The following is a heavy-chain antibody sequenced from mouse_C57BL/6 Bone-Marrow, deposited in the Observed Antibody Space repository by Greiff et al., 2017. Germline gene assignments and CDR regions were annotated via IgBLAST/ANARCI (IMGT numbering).Heavy chain of an antibody. D-gene: IGHD2-1*01. CDR2: INPNNGGT. CDR1: GYTFTDYY. CDR3: AREGYGKGYFDV. V-gene: IGHV1-26*01. Sequence: VQLQQSGPELVKPGASVKISCKASGYTFTDYYMNWVKQSHGKSLEWIGDINPNNGGTSYNQKFKGKATLTVDKSSSTAYMELRSLTSEDSAVYYCAREGYGKGYFDVWGTGTTVTVSS. J-gene: IGHJ1*03.